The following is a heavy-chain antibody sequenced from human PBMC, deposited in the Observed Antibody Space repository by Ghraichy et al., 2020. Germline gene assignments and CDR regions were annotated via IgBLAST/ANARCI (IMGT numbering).Heavy chain of an antibody. D-gene: IGHD1-26*01. CDR3: ATPNSGRMYYFDY. Sequence: SETLSLTCTVSGGSISSSSYYWGWIRQPPGKGLEWIGSFYYGGSTYYSPSLKSRLTISLDTSKNQFSLKLRLVTASDTAVYYCATPNSGRMYYFDYRGQGTLVTVSS. CDR1: GGSISSSSYY. V-gene: IGHV4-39*01. CDR2: FYYGGST. J-gene: IGHJ4*02.